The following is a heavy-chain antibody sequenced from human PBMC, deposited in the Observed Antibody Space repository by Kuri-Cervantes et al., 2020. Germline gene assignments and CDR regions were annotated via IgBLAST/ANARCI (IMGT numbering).Heavy chain of an antibody. Sequence: SETLSLTCTVSGGSISSSSYYWGWIRQPPGKGLEWIVSINYSGSTYYNPSLKSRVTISVDTSKHQFSLKLNSVTAADTAVYYCARLSRYCSSAPCYYFDSWGQGTLVTVSS. CDR2: INYSGST. CDR1: GGSISSSSYY. J-gene: IGHJ4*02. CDR3: ARLSRYCSSAPCYYFDS. V-gene: IGHV4-39*01. D-gene: IGHD2-2*01.